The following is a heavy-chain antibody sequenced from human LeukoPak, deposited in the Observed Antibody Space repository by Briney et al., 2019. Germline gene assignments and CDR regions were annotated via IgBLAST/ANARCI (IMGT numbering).Heavy chain of an antibody. CDR2: IKQDGSEK. D-gene: IGHD1-26*01. Sequence: GGSLRLSCAASGFTFSSYWMSWVRQAPGKGLEWVANIKQDGSEKYYVDSVKGRFTISRDNAKNSLYLQMNSLRAEDTAVYYCARELMLGAPQPRGHTATDYWGQGTLVTVSS. V-gene: IGHV3-7*01. CDR1: GFTFSSYW. CDR3: ARELMLGAPQPRGHTATDY. J-gene: IGHJ4*02.